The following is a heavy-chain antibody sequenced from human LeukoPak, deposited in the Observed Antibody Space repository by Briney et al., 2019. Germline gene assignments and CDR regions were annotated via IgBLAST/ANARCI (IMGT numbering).Heavy chain of an antibody. Sequence: GGSLRLSCAASGFTFSSYAMSWVRQAPGKGLEWVSAISGSGGSTYYADSVKGRFTISRDNSKNTLYLQMSSLRAEDTAVYYCAKGPGVMVRGVSGPYGMDVWGQGTTVTVSS. CDR2: ISGSGGST. V-gene: IGHV3-23*01. CDR3: AKGPGVMVRGVSGPYGMDV. CDR1: GFTFSSYA. D-gene: IGHD3-10*01. J-gene: IGHJ6*02.